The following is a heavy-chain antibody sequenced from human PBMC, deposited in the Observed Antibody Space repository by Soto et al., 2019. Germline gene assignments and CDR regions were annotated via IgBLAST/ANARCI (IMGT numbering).Heavy chain of an antibody. D-gene: IGHD3-10*01. CDR1: GGSFSGYY. V-gene: IGHV4-34*01. CDR2: INHSGST. CDR3: ARVMVRGVSQPLDV. Sequence: SETLSLTCAVYGGSFSGYYWSWIRQPPGKGLEWIGEINHSGSTNYNPSLKSRVTISVDTSKNQFSLKLSSVTAADTAVYYCARVMVRGVSQPLDVWGKGTTVTFSS. J-gene: IGHJ6*04.